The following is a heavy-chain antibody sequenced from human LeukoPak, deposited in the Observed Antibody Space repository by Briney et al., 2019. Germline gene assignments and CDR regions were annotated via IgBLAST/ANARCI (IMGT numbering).Heavy chain of an antibody. J-gene: IGHJ6*02. CDR1: GGSISSGGYY. Sequence: SETLSLTCTVSGGSISSGGYYWSWIRQHPGKGLEWIGYIYYSGSTYYNPSLKRRVTISVDTSKNQFSLKLSSVTAADTAVYYCARDRVNNYYYYGMDVWGQGTRSPSP. CDR2: IYYSGST. V-gene: IGHV4-31*03. D-gene: IGHD2/OR15-2a*01. CDR3: ARDRVNNYYYYGMDV.